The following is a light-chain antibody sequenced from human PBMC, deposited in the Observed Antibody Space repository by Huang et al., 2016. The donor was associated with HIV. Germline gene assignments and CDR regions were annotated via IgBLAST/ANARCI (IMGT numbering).Light chain of an antibody. CDR2: GSS. CDR3: HQYNNWLLS. CDR1: RIVSTN. J-gene: IGKJ4*01. Sequence: EIVMTQSPATLSVSPGERVTLSCRANRIVSTNLAWYQQRPGQAPRLLSYGSSTRAPGIPARFSGSGSGTDFSLTISSLQSEDFALYYCHQYNNWLLSFGGGTRVDI. V-gene: IGKV3-15*01.